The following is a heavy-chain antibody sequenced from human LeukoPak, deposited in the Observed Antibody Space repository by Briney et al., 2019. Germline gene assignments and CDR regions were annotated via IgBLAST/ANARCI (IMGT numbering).Heavy chain of an antibody. CDR2: IRYDGSNK. V-gene: IGHV3-30*02. CDR1: GFTFSSYG. D-gene: IGHD3-22*01. CDR3: AKDTDYYDSSGYYSFDC. J-gene: IGHJ4*02. Sequence: PGGSLRLSCAASGFTFSSYGMHWVRQAPGKGLEWVAFIRYDGSNKYYADSVKGRFTTSRDNSKNTLYLQMNSLRAEDTAVYYCAKDTDYYDSSGYYSFDCWGQGTLVTVSS.